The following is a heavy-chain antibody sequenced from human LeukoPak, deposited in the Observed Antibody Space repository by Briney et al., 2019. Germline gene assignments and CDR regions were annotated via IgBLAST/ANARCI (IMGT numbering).Heavy chain of an antibody. CDR1: GFTFSSYG. V-gene: IGHV3-30*18. Sequence: PGGSLGISYATSGFTFSSYGIHWVCLVPSNGLAWLAVISKDAKSNYHVDSVKGRFTISRDNSKNTLYLQMNSLRAEDTAVYYCAKGKWGLTINNFDVWGQGTMVTVSS. CDR3: AKGKWGLTINNFDV. CDR2: ISKDAKSN. J-gene: IGHJ3*01. D-gene: IGHD3-9*01.